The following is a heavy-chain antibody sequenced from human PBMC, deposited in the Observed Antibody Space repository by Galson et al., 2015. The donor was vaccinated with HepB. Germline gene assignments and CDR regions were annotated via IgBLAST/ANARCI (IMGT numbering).Heavy chain of an antibody. V-gene: IGHV3-23*01. J-gene: IGHJ6*01. CDR2: VRVNGVST. CDR3: ARDSWRSYNYSYDYGMDV. D-gene: IGHD3-16*01. Sequence: SLRLSCAASRFALSNYGMTWVRQAPGRGLEWVSGVRVNGVSTYNADSGKGRFTISRDNSRNTLYLQMNSLRAEDTAVYYCARDSWRSYNYSYDYGMDVWGQGTTVTVSS. CDR1: RFALSNYG.